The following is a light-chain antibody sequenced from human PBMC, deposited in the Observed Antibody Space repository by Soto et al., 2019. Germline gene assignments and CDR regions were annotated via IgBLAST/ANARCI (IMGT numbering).Light chain of an antibody. CDR1: SSDIAIYNF. CDR2: QVT. Sequence: QSVLTQPASVSGSPGQSITISCTGTSSDIAIYNFVSWYQQYPGKAPRLMTFQVTNRPSGVSTRFSGSKSGNTASLTISGLQAEDEADYYCSSYTDSTDYVFGTGTKV. J-gene: IGLJ1*01. CDR3: SSYTDSTDYV. V-gene: IGLV2-14*01.